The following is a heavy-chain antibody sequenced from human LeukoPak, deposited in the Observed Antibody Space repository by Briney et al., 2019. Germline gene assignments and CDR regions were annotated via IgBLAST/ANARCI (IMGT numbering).Heavy chain of an antibody. Sequence: GGSLRLSCAASGFSFSSYAVHWVRQAPGKGLEWVAAISYDGSNEYYADSVEGRFTISRDNSKNTLYLQMNSLRAEDTAVYYCARERYFDYWGQGTLVTVSS. CDR2: ISYDGSNE. CDR3: ARERYFDY. V-gene: IGHV3-30*04. CDR1: GFSFSSYA. J-gene: IGHJ4*02.